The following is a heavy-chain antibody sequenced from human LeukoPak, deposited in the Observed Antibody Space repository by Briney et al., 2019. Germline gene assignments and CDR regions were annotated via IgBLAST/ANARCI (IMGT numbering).Heavy chain of an antibody. V-gene: IGHV4-39*01. Sequence: SETLSLTYTVSGGSISSSSYYWGWIRQPPGKGLEWIGSIYYSGSTYYNPSLKSRVTISVDTSKNQFSLKLSSVTAADTAVYYCASSVVRMVFDFDYWGQGTLVTVSS. CDR1: GGSISSSSYY. D-gene: IGHD4-23*01. J-gene: IGHJ4*02. CDR3: ASSVVRMVFDFDY. CDR2: IYYSGST.